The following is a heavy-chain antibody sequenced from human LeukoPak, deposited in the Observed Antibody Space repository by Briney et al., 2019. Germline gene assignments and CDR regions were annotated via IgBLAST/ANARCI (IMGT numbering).Heavy chain of an antibody. CDR2: ISSSGSTI. D-gene: IGHD2-15*01. CDR3: ARDYCSGGSCYGLVDY. CDR1: GFTFSDYY. Sequence: GGSLRLSCAASGFTFSDYYISWIRQAPGKGLEWVSYISSSGSTIYYADSVKGRFTISRDNAKNSLYLQMNSLRAEDTAVYYCARDYCSGGSCYGLVDYWGQGTLVTVSS. V-gene: IGHV3-11*04. J-gene: IGHJ4*02.